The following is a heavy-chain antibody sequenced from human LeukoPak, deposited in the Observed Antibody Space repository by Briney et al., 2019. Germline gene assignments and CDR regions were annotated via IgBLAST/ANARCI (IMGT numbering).Heavy chain of an antibody. Sequence: ASVKVSCKASGYIFTYYYMHWVRQAPGQGLEWMGWINPNSGGTNYPQKFQGRVTMTRYTSISTAYMELSRLKSDDTAVYYCARDRVATAPNNWFDPWGQGTLVTVSS. J-gene: IGHJ5*02. CDR2: INPNSGGT. D-gene: IGHD5-12*01. V-gene: IGHV1-2*02. CDR3: ARDRVATAPNNWFDP. CDR1: GYIFTYYY.